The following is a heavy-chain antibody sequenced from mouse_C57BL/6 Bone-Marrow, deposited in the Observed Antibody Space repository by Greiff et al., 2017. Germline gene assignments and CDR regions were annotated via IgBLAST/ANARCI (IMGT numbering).Heavy chain of an antibody. D-gene: IGHD2-2*01. CDR3: TKGYDDY. CDR1: GFNIKDDY. J-gene: IGHJ2*01. V-gene: IGHV14-4*01. CDR2: IDPENGDT. Sequence: DVKLQESGAELVRPGASVKLSCTASGFNIKDDYMHWVKQRPEKGLEWIGWIDPENGDTEYASKFQGKATITADTSSNTAYLQLSSLTSEDTAVYYCTKGYDDYWGQGTTLAVSS.